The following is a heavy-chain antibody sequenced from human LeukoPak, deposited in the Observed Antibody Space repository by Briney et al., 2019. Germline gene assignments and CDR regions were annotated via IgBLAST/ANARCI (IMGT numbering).Heavy chain of an antibody. CDR1: GYTFTGYY. CDR3: ARDKITMVRGNLNWFDP. V-gene: IGHV1-2*02. D-gene: IGHD3-10*01. J-gene: IGHJ5*02. CDR2: INPNSGGT. Sequence: GASVKVSCKASGYTFTGYYMHWVRQAPGQGLEWMGWINPNSGGTNYAQKFQGRVTMTRDTSISTAYMELSRLRSDDTAVYYCARDKITMVRGNLNWFDPWGQGTLVTVSS.